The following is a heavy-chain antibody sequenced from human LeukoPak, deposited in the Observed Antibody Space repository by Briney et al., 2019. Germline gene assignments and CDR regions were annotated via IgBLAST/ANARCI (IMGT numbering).Heavy chain of an antibody. D-gene: IGHD3/OR15-3a*01. V-gene: IGHV4-39*01. CDR2: TFYTGRT. CDR3: ARRRHNFDFYDV. Sequence: SETLSLTCSVSGDSIISNIYWWDWVRLPPGKGLEWIGATFYTGRTFYSPSLKSRVTISVDTSKNQFSLDLSSATAADTAVYYCARRRHNFDFYDVWGQGTRVTVSS. CDR1: GDSIISNIYW. J-gene: IGHJ3*01.